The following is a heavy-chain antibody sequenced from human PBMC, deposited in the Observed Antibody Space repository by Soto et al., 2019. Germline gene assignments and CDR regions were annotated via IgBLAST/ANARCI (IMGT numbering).Heavy chain of an antibody. CDR2: ISGSGGST. V-gene: IGHV3-23*01. CDR1: GFTFSTFA. D-gene: IGHD6-13*01. CDR3: ARGFSAGKLSPPDF. Sequence: PGGSLRLSCPASGFTFSTFAISWVRQAPGKGLDWASAISGSGGSTYSADSVKGRFTISWDKSQNTLYLQMSSLRAEDRAVYYCARGFSAGKLSPPDFWGHGSLVTVSS. J-gene: IGHJ4*01.